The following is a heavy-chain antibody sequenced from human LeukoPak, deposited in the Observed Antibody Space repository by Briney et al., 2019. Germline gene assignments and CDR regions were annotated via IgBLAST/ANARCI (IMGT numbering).Heavy chain of an antibody. CDR2: INPNSGGT. CDR3: ARINTVFGVINNDY. V-gene: IGHV1-2*02. Sequence: ASVKVSCKASGSTFTGYNIHWVRQAPGQGLEWMGWINPNSGGTNYAQKFQGRVTMTRDTSICTAYMELSTLRSDDTAVYYCARINTVFGVINNDYWGQGTLVTVSS. CDR1: GSTFTGYN. D-gene: IGHD3-3*01. J-gene: IGHJ4*02.